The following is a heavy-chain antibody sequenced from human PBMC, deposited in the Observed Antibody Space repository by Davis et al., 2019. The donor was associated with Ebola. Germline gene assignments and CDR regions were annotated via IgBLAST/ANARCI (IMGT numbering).Heavy chain of an antibody. CDR1: GFSVSGYY. CDR2: VYVAGNT. Sequence: PGGSLRLSCAASGFSVSGYYMSWVRQAPGKGLEWVSVVYVAGNTYYADSVKGRFTISRDNSKNTVSLQMNSLRAEDTAVYYCARIWLYGMDVWGQGTTVTVSS. V-gene: IGHV3-53*05. D-gene: IGHD6-19*01. CDR3: ARIWLYGMDV. J-gene: IGHJ6*02.